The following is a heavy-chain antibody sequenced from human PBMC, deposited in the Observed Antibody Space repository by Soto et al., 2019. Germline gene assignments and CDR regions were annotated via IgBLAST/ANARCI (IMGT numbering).Heavy chain of an antibody. D-gene: IGHD6-19*01. Sequence: PGGSLRLSCAASGFTFSSYGMHWVRQAPGKGLEWVAVIWYDGSNKYYADSVKGRFTISRDNSKNTLYLQMNSLRAEDTAVYYCARETPSSEDDSYYFDYWGQGTLVTVSS. CDR3: ARETPSSEDDSYYFDY. CDR1: GFTFSSYG. V-gene: IGHV3-33*01. J-gene: IGHJ4*02. CDR2: IWYDGSNK.